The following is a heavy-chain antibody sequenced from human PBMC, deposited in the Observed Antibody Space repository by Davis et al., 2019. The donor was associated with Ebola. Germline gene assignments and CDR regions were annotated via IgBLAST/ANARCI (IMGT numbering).Heavy chain of an antibody. CDR3: ARVPSDYGDSFYYYGMDV. CDR2: INPNSGGT. J-gene: IGHJ6*02. V-gene: IGHV1-2*06. D-gene: IGHD4-17*01. Sequence: ASVKVSCKASEYTFTDYFMHWVRQAPGQGLEWMGRINPNSGGTRYAQNFQGRVAMTRDTSISTAYMELSSLRSDDTAVYYCARVPSDYGDSFYYYGMDVWGQGTTVTVSS. CDR1: EYTFTDYF.